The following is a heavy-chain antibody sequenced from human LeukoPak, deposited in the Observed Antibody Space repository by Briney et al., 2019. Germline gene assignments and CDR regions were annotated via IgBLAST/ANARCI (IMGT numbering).Heavy chain of an antibody. D-gene: IGHD6-13*01. V-gene: IGHV3-30*18. CDR1: GFTFRSYG. CDR3: AKDRSSSWSFDY. Sequence: GGSLRLSCAASGFTFRSYGMHWVRQAPGKGLEWVAVISYDGSNKYHADSVKGRFTISRDNSKNTLYLQMNSLRAEDTAVYYCAKDRSSSWSFDYWGQGTLVTVSS. J-gene: IGHJ4*02. CDR2: ISYDGSNK.